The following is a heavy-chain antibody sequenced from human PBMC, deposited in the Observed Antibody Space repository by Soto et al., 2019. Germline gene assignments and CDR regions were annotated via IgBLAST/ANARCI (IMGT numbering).Heavy chain of an antibody. CDR2: ISYDGSNK. D-gene: IGHD5-12*01. V-gene: IGHV3-30*18. J-gene: IGHJ4*02. Sequence: GGSLRLSCAASGFTFSSYGMHWVRQAPGKGLEWVAVISYDGSNKYYADSVKGRFTISRDNSKNTLYLQMNSLRAEDTAVYYCAKDQVGDGYNTKPDYWGQGTLVTVSS. CDR3: AKDQVGDGYNTKPDY. CDR1: GFTFSSYG.